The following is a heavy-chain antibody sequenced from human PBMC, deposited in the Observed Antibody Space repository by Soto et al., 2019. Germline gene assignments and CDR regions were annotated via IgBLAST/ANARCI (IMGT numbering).Heavy chain of an antibody. J-gene: IGHJ4*02. Sequence: QPQLQESGSGLVKPSQTLSLTCAVSGDSISSGGFSWSWIRQPPGKGLEWVGYIYHSGTSLYSPSLKSRVTISVDGSKNQFSLKVNSVTAADTAVYYCARGRLVPAVNFDYWGLGTLVTVSS. CDR1: GDSISSGGFS. CDR3: ARGRLVPAVNFDY. D-gene: IGHD2-2*01. V-gene: IGHV4-30-2*01. CDR2: IYHSGTS.